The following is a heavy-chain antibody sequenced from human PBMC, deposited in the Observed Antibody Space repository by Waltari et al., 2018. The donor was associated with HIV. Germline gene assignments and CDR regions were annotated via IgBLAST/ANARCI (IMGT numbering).Heavy chain of an antibody. CDR2: VYYSGST. D-gene: IGHD1-26*01. CDR1: GGSISTRSYN. V-gene: IGHV4-39*01. CDR3: ARRSGSGFDY. J-gene: IGHJ4*02. Sequence: QLQLQESGPGLVKPSETLSLTCTVSGGSISTRSYNWGWIRQPPGKGLEGSGSVYYSGSTYYSPSLKSRVTISVDTSKNQFSLKLSSVTAADTAVYYCARRSGSGFDYWGQGTLVIVSS.